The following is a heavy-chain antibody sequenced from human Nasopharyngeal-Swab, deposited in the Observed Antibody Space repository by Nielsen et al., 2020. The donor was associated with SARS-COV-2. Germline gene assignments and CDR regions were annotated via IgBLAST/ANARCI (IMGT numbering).Heavy chain of an antibody. J-gene: IGHJ4*02. CDR1: GFTFTSYA. CDR3: AKDLTGYYAPLDQ. D-gene: IGHD3-9*01. CDR2: VNGNGADT. V-gene: IGHV3-23*01. Sequence: GGSLRLSCAASGFTFTSYAMNWVRQAPGKELEWLSAVNGNGADTYYADSVKGRFTISKDNSKNTLYLHMNSLRAEDTAVYYCAKDLTGYYAPLDQWGQGVLVTVSS.